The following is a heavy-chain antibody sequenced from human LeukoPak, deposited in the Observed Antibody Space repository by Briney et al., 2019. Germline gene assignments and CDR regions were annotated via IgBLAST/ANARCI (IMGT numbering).Heavy chain of an antibody. Sequence: GGSLRLSCAASGFTFSDYYMSWIRQAPGKGLEWVSYISSSGSTIYYADSVKGRFTISRDNAKNSLYLQMNSLRAEDTAVYYCARDRVNCNYLSSVDYWGQGTLVTVSS. CDR3: ARDRVNCNYLSSVDY. CDR1: GFTFSDYY. V-gene: IGHV3-11*04. CDR2: ISSSGSTI. D-gene: IGHD1-7*01. J-gene: IGHJ4*02.